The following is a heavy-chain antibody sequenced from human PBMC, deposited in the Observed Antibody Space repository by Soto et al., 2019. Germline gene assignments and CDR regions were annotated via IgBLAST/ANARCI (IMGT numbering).Heavy chain of an antibody. V-gene: IGHV4-61*01. D-gene: IGHD3-3*01. CDR2: IYYSGST. J-gene: IGHJ6*02. CDR1: GGSVSSGSYY. CDR3: ARDYRSDFWSGLSYGMDV. Sequence: KPSETLSLTCTVSGGSVSSGSYYWSWIRQPPGKGLEWIGYIYYSGSTNYNPSLKSRVTISVDTSKNQFSLKLSSVTAADTAVYYCARDYRSDFWSGLSYGMDVWGQGTTVTVSS.